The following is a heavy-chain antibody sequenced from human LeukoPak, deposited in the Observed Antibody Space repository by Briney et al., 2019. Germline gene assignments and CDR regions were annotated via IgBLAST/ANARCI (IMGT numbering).Heavy chain of an antibody. D-gene: IGHD5-24*01. V-gene: IGHV3-43*02. J-gene: IGHJ6*03. Sequence: QAGGSLRLSCAASGFTFDDYAMHWVRQVPGKGLEWVSLISGDGYSTYYVDSVKGRFTISRDNSKNSLYLQMNSLRTEDTALYYCAKDNWDGSNKGYMDVWSKGTTVTVSS. CDR3: AKDNWDGSNKGYMDV. CDR2: ISGDGYST. CDR1: GFTFDDYA.